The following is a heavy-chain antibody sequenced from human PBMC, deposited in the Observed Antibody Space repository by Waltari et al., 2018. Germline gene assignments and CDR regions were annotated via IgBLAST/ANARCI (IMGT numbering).Heavy chain of an antibody. D-gene: IGHD2-2*01. CDR3: ARMVRGYCSSTSCHTDH. Sequence: QLQLQESGPGLVKPSETLSLTCTVSGGSISSSSYYWGWVRPPPGKGLEWSGSIYYSGSTYYNPSLKSRVTISVDTSKNQFSLRVSSVTAADTAVFYCARMVRGYCSSTSCHTDHWGQGTLVTVSS. CDR2: IYYSGST. CDR1: GGSISSSSYY. V-gene: IGHV4-39*07. J-gene: IGHJ4*02.